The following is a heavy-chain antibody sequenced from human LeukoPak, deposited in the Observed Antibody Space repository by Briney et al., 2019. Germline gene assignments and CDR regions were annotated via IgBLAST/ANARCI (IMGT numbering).Heavy chain of an antibody. J-gene: IGHJ6*02. Sequence: TGGSLRLSCAASGFTVSNSYMRWVRQAPGKGLEWVSVIYSGGRTYYADSVKGRFTISRDNSKNTLYVQMNSLRAEDTAVYYCARDWQLQSYGMDVWGQGTTVTVSS. D-gene: IGHD2-15*01. CDR3: ARDWQLQSYGMDV. CDR2: IYSGGRT. V-gene: IGHV3-66*01. CDR1: GFTVSNSY.